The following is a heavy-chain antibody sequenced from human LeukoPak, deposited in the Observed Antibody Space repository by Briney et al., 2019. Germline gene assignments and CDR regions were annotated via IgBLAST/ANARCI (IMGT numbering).Heavy chain of an antibody. CDR2: INQSGST. CDR1: GGSFSGYY. Sequence: PSETLSLTCAVYGGSFSGYYWNWIRQSPGKRLDWIGEINQSGSTKYNPSLKSRATISVDTSKNQFSLKLTSVTASDTALYYCARYCSGSACKVGIYWGQGTQVTVSS. CDR3: ARYCSGSACKVGIY. V-gene: IGHV4-34*01. J-gene: IGHJ1*01. D-gene: IGHD2-15*01.